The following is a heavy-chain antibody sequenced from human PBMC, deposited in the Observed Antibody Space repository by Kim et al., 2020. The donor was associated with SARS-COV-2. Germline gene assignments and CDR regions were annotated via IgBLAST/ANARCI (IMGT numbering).Heavy chain of an antibody. J-gene: IGHJ6*02. CDR1: GFTFSSYD. CDR3: ARELRLHGMDV. D-gene: IGHD4-17*01. V-gene: IGHV3-13*01. Sequence: GGSLRLSCAASGFTFSSYDMHWVRQATGKGLEWVSAIGTAGDTYYPGSVKGRFTISRENAKNSLYLQMNSLRAGDTAVYYCARELRLHGMDVWGQGTTVTVSS. CDR2: IGTAGDT.